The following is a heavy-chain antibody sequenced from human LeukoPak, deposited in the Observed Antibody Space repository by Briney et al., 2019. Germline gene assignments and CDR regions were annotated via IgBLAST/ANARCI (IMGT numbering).Heavy chain of an antibody. D-gene: IGHD5-24*01. CDR2: IYYSGST. V-gene: IGHV4-59*01. CDR1: GGSISSYY. Sequence: SETLSLTCTVSGGSISSYYWSWIRQPPGKGLEWIGYIYYSGSTNYNPSLKSRVTISVDTSKIQFSLKLSSVTAADTAVYYCARKSTDGYNEGLDYWGQGTLVTVSS. CDR3: ARKSTDGYNEGLDY. J-gene: IGHJ4*02.